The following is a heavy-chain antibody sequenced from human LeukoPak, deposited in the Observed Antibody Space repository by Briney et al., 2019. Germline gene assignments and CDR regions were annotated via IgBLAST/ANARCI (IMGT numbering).Heavy chain of an antibody. J-gene: IGHJ6*02. CDR3: AKVAYYYGSGSRYYYSGMDV. V-gene: IGHV3-23*01. CDR2: ISGSGGST. D-gene: IGHD3-10*01. CDR1: GFTFSSYA. Sequence: GGSLRLSCAASGFTFSSYAMSWVRQAPGKGLEWVSAISGSGGSTYYADSVKGRFTISRDNSKNTLYMQMNSLRAEDTAVYYCAKVAYYYGSGSRYYYSGMDVWGQGTTVTVSS.